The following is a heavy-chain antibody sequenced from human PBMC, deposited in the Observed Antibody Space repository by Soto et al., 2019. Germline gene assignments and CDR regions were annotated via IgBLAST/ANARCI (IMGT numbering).Heavy chain of an antibody. V-gene: IGHV4-34*01. CDR1: GGSFSGYS. CDR3: ARAEVPHWFTKGYYRMDV. J-gene: IGHJ6*02. CDR2: LNHSGST. D-gene: IGHD3-9*01. Sequence: SDTLSLTFAVYGGSFSGYSWTWIRQPPGKGLEWIGELNHSGSTNYNPSLKGRVTISVDTSKNQLSLRLSSVTAADTAVYYCARAEVPHWFTKGYYRMDVWGQGTTVTVSS.